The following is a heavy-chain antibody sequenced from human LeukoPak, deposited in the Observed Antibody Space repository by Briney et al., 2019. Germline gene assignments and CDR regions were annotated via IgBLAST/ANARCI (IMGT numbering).Heavy chain of an antibody. CDR2: IYASGGT. D-gene: IGHD2-15*01. J-gene: IGHJ5*02. Sequence: SETLSLTCTVSGGSISSYSRSWIRQPAGKGLEWIGRIYASGGTNYNPSLKGRVTMSVDTSKNQFSLKLSSVTAADTAVYYCARLLGYCSGGSCLNWFDPWGQGTLVTVSS. CDR1: GGSISSYS. V-gene: IGHV4-4*07. CDR3: ARLLGYCSGGSCLNWFDP.